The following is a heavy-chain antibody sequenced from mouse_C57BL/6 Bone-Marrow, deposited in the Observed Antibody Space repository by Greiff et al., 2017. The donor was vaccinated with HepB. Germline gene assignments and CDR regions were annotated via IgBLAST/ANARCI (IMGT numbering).Heavy chain of an antibody. J-gene: IGHJ1*03. D-gene: IGHD1-1*01. CDR1: GFTFSDFY. CDR2: SRKKANDYTT. Sequence: EVLLVESGGGLVQSGRSLRLSCATSGFTFSDFYMEWVRQAPGKGLEWIAASRKKANDYTTEYSASVKGRFIVSRDTYQIILYLQMNALRAEDTAIYYCARDADGSSYWYFDVWGTGTTVTVSS. V-gene: IGHV7-1*01. CDR3: ARDADGSSYWYFDV.